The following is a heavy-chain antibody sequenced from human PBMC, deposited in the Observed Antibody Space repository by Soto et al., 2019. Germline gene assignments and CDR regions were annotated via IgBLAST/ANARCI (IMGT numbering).Heavy chain of an antibody. CDR2: IYYSGST. Sequence: PSETLSLTCTVSGGSISSYYWSWIRQPPGKGLEWIGYIYYSGSTNYNPSLKSRVTISVDTSKNQFSLKLSSVTAADTAVYYCARDQGQYYGSGMEWGQGTLVTVS. D-gene: IGHD3-10*01. CDR1: GGSISSYY. CDR3: ARDQGQYYGSGME. V-gene: IGHV4-59*01. J-gene: IGHJ4*02.